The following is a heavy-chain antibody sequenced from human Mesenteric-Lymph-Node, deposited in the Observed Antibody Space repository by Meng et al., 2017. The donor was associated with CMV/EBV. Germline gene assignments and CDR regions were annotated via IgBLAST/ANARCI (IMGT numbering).Heavy chain of an antibody. CDR2: IYRNGRT. CDR1: GDSVTSAFAY. J-gene: IGHJ4*02. V-gene: IGHV4-61*01. D-gene: IGHD6-19*01. CDR3: TRYSRGWYFDS. Sequence: LSGTWSGDSVTSAFAYWSWIRQTPEKGLEFIAYIYRNGRTTYNPSLESRVTMSLDTSRNQFSLKLTSVTAADTAVYFCTRYSRGWYFDSWGQGSLVT.